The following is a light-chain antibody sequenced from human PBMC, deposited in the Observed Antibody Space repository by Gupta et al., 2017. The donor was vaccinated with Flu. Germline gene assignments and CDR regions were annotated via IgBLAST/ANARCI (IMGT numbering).Light chain of an antibody. CDR3: CSYDGSYNNVV. J-gene: IGLJ2*01. V-gene: IGLV2-11*01. CDR1: SSDVGGYNY. Sequence: SSDVGGYNYVSWYQQHPGKAPKLMIYDDSKRPSGVPDRFSGSKSGNTASLTISGLQAEDEADYYCCSYDGSYNNVVFGGGTKLTVL. CDR2: DDS.